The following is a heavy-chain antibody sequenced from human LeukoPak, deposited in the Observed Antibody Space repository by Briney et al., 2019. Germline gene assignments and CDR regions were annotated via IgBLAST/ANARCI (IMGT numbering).Heavy chain of an antibody. CDR3: ARGRHSYGPKGDWFDP. CDR1: GYTFTGYY. D-gene: IGHD5-18*01. Sequence: GASVKVSCKASGYTFTGYYIHWVRQAPGQGLEWMGRINPSSGGTTYAQKFQGRVTMTRDTSTDTAYMELSSLRSEDTAVYYCARGRHSYGPKGDWFDPWGQGTLVTVSS. V-gene: IGHV1-2*06. CDR2: INPSSGGT. J-gene: IGHJ5*02.